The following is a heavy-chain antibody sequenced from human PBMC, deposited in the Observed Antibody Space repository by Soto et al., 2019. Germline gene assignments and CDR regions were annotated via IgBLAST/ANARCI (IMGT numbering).Heavy chain of an antibody. CDR2: IIPIFGTA. Sequence: SVKVSCKASGGTFSSYAISWVRQAPGQGLEWMGGIIPIFGTANYAQKFQGRVTITADESTSTAYMELSSLRSEDTAVYYCASQTPSIAAPTYYYYYGMDVWGQGTTVTVSS. D-gene: IGHD6-6*01. CDR3: ASQTPSIAAPTYYYYYGMDV. V-gene: IGHV1-69*13. J-gene: IGHJ6*02. CDR1: GGTFSSYA.